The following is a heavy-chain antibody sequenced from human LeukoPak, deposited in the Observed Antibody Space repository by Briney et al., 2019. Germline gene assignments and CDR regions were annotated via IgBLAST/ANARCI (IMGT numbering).Heavy chain of an antibody. V-gene: IGHV3-7*01. CDR2: IKQDGSEK. CDR1: GFTFSSYW. J-gene: IGHJ3*02. CDR3: ARLVSALRVGDAFDI. Sequence: PGGSLRLSCAASGFTFSSYWVSWVRQAPGKGLEWVANIKQDGSEKYYVDSVKGRFTISRDNGKNSLYLQMNSLRAEDTAVYYCARLVSALRVGDAFDIWGQGTMVTVSS. D-gene: IGHD5/OR15-5a*01.